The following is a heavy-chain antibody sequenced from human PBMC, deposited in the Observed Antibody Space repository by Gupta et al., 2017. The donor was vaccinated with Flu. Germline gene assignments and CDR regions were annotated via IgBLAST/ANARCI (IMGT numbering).Heavy chain of an antibody. J-gene: IGHJ4*02. V-gene: IGHV3-23*01. CDR3: AKMPLDYGDPYTYFDY. CDR1: GSTFSSYA. CDR2: IGGSGGST. Sequence: EVQLLESGGGLVQPGGSLRLSCAASGSTFSSYAMRWVRQAPGKGLEWVSAIGGSGGSTYYADSVKGRFTISRDNSKNTLYLQMNSLRAEDTAVYYCAKMPLDYGDPYTYFDYWGQGTLVTVSS. D-gene: IGHD4-17*01.